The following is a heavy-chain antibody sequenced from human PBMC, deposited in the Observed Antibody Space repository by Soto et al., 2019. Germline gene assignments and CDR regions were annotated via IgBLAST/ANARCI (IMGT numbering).Heavy chain of an antibody. Sequence: HPGGSLRLSCAASGFTFNTYDFHWVRQAPGKGLEWVADISNDGRIKYYADSVKGRFTISRDNSKNTLYLQMNNLRADDTAVYYCAREAANIISPEGLDNWGQGTLVTVSS. CDR1: GFTFNTYD. D-gene: IGHD1-20*01. V-gene: IGHV3-30*04. CDR3: AREAANIISPEGLDN. CDR2: ISNDGRIK. J-gene: IGHJ1*01.